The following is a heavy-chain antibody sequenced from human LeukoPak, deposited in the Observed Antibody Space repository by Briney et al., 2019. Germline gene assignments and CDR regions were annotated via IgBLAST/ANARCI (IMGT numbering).Heavy chain of an antibody. D-gene: IGHD3-22*01. CDR1: GFRFDDYG. Sequence: GGSLRLSCAASGFRFDDYGMSWVRQAPGKGLEWVSGINWNGGSTAYADSVKGRFTISRDNPKNSLYLQMNRLRAEDTALYYCARDQYYDGSGTPFDYWGQGTLVTVSS. CDR3: ARDQYYDGSGTPFDY. CDR2: INWNGGST. V-gene: IGHV3-20*04. J-gene: IGHJ4*02.